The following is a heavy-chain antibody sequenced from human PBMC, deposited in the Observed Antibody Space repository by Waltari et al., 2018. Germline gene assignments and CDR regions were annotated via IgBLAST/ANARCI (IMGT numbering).Heavy chain of an antibody. CDR1: GLPFGGFW. CDR3: VRDDDGGMGAV. J-gene: IGHJ6*02. D-gene: IGHD3-16*01. Sequence: EVQLVEAGGGLVQPGGSFRLPCASAGLPFGGFWMMWVRQAPGKVLEWVANIYQDGTVTNYVDSVKGRFTTSRDNARNSLYLQMNSLRVDDTAVYYCVRDDDGGMGAVWGQGTTVTVSS. CDR2: IYQDGTVT. V-gene: IGHV3-7*01.